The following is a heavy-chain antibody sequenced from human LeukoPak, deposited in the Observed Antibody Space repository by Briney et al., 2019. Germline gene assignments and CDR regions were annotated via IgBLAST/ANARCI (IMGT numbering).Heavy chain of an antibody. J-gene: IGHJ5*02. V-gene: IGHV1-18*01. CDR1: GYTFSSYG. CDR3: ARDDYGEPGWFDP. CDR2: ISGYDGNT. Sequence: GVSVKLSCKASGYTFSSYGISWVRQAPGQGLECMGWISGYDGNTKYAQKLQGRVSLTTDSSTSTVYMELRSLRSDDTAVYYCARDDYGEPGWFDPWGQGTLVTVSS. D-gene: IGHD4-17*01.